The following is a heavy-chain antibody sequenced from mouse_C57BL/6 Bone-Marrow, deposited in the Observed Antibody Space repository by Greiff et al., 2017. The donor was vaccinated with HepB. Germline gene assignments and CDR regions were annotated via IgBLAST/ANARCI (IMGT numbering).Heavy chain of an antibody. Sequence: QVQLQQSGAELARPGASVKMSCKASGYTFTSYTMHWVKQRPGQGLEWIGYINPSSGYTKYNQKFKDKATLTADKSSSTAYMQLSSLTSEDSAVYYCANDGYYTSYFDYWGQGTTLTVSS. J-gene: IGHJ2*01. D-gene: IGHD2-3*01. V-gene: IGHV1-4*01. CDR2: INPSSGYT. CDR1: GYTFTSYT. CDR3: ANDGYYTSYFDY.